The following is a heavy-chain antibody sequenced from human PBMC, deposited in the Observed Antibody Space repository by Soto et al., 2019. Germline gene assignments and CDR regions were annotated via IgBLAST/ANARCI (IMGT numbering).Heavy chain of an antibody. CDR2: ISAYNGNT. CDR3: ARVDGGLDSSGYSP. D-gene: IGHD3-22*01. Sequence: ASVKVSCKASGYTFTSYGISWVRQAPGQGLEWMGWISAYNGNTNYAQKLQGRVTMTTDTSTSTAYMELRSLRSDDTAVYYSARVDGGLDSSGYSPWGQGTLDTVSS. CDR1: GYTFTSYG. J-gene: IGHJ5*02. V-gene: IGHV1-18*01.